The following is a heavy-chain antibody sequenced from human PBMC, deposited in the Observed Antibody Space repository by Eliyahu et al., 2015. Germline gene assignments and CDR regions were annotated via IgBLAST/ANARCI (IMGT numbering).Heavy chain of an antibody. D-gene: IGHD2-2*01. CDR3: AKCACQIVVVPAATNYMDV. J-gene: IGHJ6*03. CDR1: GFTFSXXA. Sequence: EVQLLESGGGLVQPGGSLRLSCXASGFTFSXXAMXWVRQAPGKGLEWVSAISGSGGSTYYADSVKGRFTISRDNSKNTLYLQMNSLRAEDTAVYYCAKCACQIVVVPAATNYMDVWGKGTTVTVSS. V-gene: IGHV3-23*01. CDR2: ISGSGGST.